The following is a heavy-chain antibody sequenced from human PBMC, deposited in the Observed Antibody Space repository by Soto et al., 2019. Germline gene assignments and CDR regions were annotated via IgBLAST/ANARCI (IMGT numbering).Heavy chain of an antibody. D-gene: IGHD1-26*01. J-gene: IGHJ6*04. V-gene: IGHV3-23*01. CDR1: GFSFSSFA. CDR3: AKGVELDV. Sequence: EVLLLESGGGLVQPGGSLRLSCEASGFSFSSFAMNWVRQAPGKGLEWVSAIGDSGASTYYADSVKGRFTISRDNSRNKLYLQLNILRAEDTAVYYCAKGVELDVWGNGTTVTVSS. CDR2: IGDSGAST.